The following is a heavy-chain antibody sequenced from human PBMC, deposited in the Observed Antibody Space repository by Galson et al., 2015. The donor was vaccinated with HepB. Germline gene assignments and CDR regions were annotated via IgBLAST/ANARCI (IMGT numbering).Heavy chain of an antibody. Sequence: SEPLSLTCAVYVGSFSGYYWSWIRQPPWKGLEWIGEINHSGNTNYNPSLKSRVTISVDTSKNQFSLRLQSVTASDTAVYYCARGSLRTGDFVWGSFPMRDGLDIWGQGTMVTVSS. V-gene: IGHV4-34*01. D-gene: IGHD3-16*01. CDR1: VGSFSGYY. CDR3: ARGSLRTGDFVWGSFPMRDGLDI. J-gene: IGHJ3*02. CDR2: INHSGNT.